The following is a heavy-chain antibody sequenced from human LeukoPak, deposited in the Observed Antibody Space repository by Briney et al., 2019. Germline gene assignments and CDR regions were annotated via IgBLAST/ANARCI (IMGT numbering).Heavy chain of an antibody. CDR2: LSPNGDST. V-gene: IGHV3-64*01. CDR3: ARTYSYGAGTYSSFGY. CDR1: GFTFDNYA. J-gene: IGHJ4*02. D-gene: IGHD3-10*01. Sequence: SGGSLRLSCAAFGFTFDNYALHWVRQAPGKGLEYVSGLSPNGDSTYYANSVKGRFTISRDNPQHTLFLQMGSLRVEDTAVYYCARTYSYGAGTYSSFGYWGQGTLVTASP.